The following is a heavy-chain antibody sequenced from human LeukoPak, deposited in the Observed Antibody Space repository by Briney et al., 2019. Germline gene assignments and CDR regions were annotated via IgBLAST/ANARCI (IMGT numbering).Heavy chain of an antibody. D-gene: IGHD3-3*02. CDR3: ARDNPFRSFLDAHNWFDP. CDR1: GGSISSSSYY. Sequence: NASETLSLTCTVSGGSISSSSYYWGWIRQPPGKGLEWIGSIYYSGSTYYNPSLKSRVTISVDTSKNQFSLKLSSVTAADTAVYYCARDNPFRSFLDAHNWFDPWGQGTLVTVSS. J-gene: IGHJ5*02. V-gene: IGHV4-39*07. CDR2: IYYSGST.